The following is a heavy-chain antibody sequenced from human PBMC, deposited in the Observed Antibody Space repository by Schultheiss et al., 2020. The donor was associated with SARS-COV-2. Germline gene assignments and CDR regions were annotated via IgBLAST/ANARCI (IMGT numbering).Heavy chain of an antibody. J-gene: IGHJ6*02. CDR3: ARGPRVVPAASYGMDV. CDR2: IIPIFGTA. D-gene: IGHD2-2*01. V-gene: IGHV1-69*13. CDR1: GYTFTSYG. Sequence: SVKVSCKASGYTFTSYGISWVRQAPGQGLEWMGGIIPIFGTANYAQKFQGRVTITADESTSTAYMELSSLRSEDTAVYYCARGPRVVPAASYGMDVWGQGTTVTVSS.